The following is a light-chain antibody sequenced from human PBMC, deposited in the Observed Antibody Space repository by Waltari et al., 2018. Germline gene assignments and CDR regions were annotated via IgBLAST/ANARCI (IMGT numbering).Light chain of an antibody. CDR1: SGISVGTYK. CDR3: MILHNNAVV. J-gene: IGLJ3*02. V-gene: IGLV5-45*01. Sequence: QAVLTQPASLSASPGASVSLTCTLRSGISVGTYKLYCYQQRPGSPPQFLVKYRSDSTNERGSGVPSRFSGSRDTSANAGILLISGLQSEDEADYYCMILHNNAVVFGGGTRLTVL. CDR2: YRSDSTN.